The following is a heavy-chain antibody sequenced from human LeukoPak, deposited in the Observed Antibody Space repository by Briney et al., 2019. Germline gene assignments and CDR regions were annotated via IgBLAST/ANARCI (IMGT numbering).Heavy chain of an antibody. J-gene: IGHJ4*02. CDR2: IYYSVST. CDR1: GGSISSSSYY. D-gene: IGHD6-13*01. CDR3: ARRPAASEALDY. V-gene: IGHV4-39*01. Sequence: SETLSLTCTVSGGSISSSSYYWGWIRQPPGKGLEWIGSIYYSVSTYYNPSLKSRVTISVDTSKNQFSLKLSSVTAADTAVYYCARRPAASEALDYWGQGTLVTVSS.